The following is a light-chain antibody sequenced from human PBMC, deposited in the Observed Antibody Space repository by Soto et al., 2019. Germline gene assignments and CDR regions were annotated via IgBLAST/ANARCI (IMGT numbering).Light chain of an antibody. CDR3: SSYTSSSTVV. J-gene: IGLJ2*01. CDR2: EVS. CDR1: SSDDGGYNY. V-gene: IGLV2-14*01. Sequence: QSALTQPASVSGSPGQSITISCTGTSSDDGGYNYVSWYQQHPGKAPKLMIYEVSNRPSGVSTRFSGSKSGNTASLTISGLQAEDEADYYCSSYTSSSTVVFGGGTKLTVL.